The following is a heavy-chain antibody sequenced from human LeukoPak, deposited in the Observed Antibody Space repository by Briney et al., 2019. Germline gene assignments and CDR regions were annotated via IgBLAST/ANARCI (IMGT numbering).Heavy chain of an antibody. V-gene: IGHV3-21*01. Sequence: VGSLRLSCAASGFTFSSYSRNWVRQAPGKGLEWISSISSSSSYIYYADSVKGRFTISRDNAKNSLYLQMNSLRAEDTAVYYCARDFRAYSSSWNYWGQGTLVTVSS. CDR2: ISSSSSYI. CDR3: ARDFRAYSSSWNY. CDR1: GFTFSSYS. D-gene: IGHD6-6*01. J-gene: IGHJ4*02.